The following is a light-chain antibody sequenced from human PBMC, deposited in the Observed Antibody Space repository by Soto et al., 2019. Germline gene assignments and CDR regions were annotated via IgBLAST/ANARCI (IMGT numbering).Light chain of an antibody. CDR1: QSVTNNY. Sequence: EVVLTQSPGTLSLSPGERATLSCRASQSVTNNYLAWYQQRPGQAPRLLIFGSSDRATGIPDRFSGSGSGTDFPLTISRLEPEDFAVYYCHQYGSAPPYTFGQGTKLEFK. V-gene: IGKV3-20*01. J-gene: IGKJ2*01. CDR2: GSS. CDR3: HQYGSAPPYT.